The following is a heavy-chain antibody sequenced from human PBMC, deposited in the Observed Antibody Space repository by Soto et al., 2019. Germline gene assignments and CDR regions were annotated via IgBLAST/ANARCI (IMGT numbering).Heavy chain of an antibody. Sequence: EVQLLESGGGLVQPGGSLRVSCAASGFIFRSYAMSWVRQAPGKGLEWVSVISGSGGGTSYADSVKGRFTISRDNSKNTLYLQMNSLRAEDTAVYYCAKAPGFSVTTGFDCWGQGPLVTVSS. CDR2: ISGSGGGT. CDR1: GFIFRSYA. J-gene: IGHJ4*02. V-gene: IGHV3-23*01. D-gene: IGHD4-17*01. CDR3: AKAPGFSVTTGFDC.